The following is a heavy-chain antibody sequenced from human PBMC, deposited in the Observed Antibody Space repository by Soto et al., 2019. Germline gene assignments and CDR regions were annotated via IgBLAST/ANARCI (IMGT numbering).Heavy chain of an antibody. CDR3: VRDGTRTLRDWFDP. CDR1: GASISGFY. CDR2: IYATGTT. D-gene: IGHD1-1*01. J-gene: IGHJ5*02. Sequence: SETLSLTCTVSGASISGFYWSWIRKSAGKGLEWIGRIYATGTTDYNPSLKSRVMMSVDTSKKQFSLKLRSVTAADTAVYYCVRDGTRTLRDWFDPWGQGISVTVSS. V-gene: IGHV4-4*07.